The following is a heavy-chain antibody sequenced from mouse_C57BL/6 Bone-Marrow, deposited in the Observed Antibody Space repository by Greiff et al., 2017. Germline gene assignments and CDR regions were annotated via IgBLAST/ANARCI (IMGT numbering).Heavy chain of an antibody. CDR3: AKGGVLRWGFAY. D-gene: IGHD1-1*01. CDR1: GYTFTSYW. V-gene: IGHV1-69*01. CDR2: IDPSDSYT. J-gene: IGHJ3*01. Sequence: QVQLQQPGAELVMPGASVKLSCKASGYTFTSYWMHWVKQRPGQGLEWIGEIDPSDSYTNYNQKFKGKSTLTVDKSSSTAYMQLSSLTSEDSAVYYCAKGGVLRWGFAYWGQGTLVTVSA.